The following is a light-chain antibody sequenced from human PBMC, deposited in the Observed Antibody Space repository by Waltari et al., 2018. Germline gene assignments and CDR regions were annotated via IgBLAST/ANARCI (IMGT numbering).Light chain of an antibody. CDR3: QQSYSTPLT. CDR1: QSISSY. V-gene: IGKV1-39*01. J-gene: IGKJ4*01. CDR2: AAS. Sequence: DIQMTQSPSSLSASVGDRVTLTCRAGQSISSYLNWYQQKPGKAPKVLIYAASSLQSGVPSRFSGSGSGTDFTLTISSLQPEDFATYYCQQSYSTPLTFGGGTKVEIK.